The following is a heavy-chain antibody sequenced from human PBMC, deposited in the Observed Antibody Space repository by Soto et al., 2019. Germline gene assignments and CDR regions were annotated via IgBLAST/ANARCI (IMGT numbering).Heavy chain of an antibody. CDR2: INAGNGNT. D-gene: IGHD4-17*01. V-gene: IGHV1-3*01. CDR1: GYTFTSYA. CDR3: ARSGDGDYSGGFDY. J-gene: IGHJ4*02. Sequence: QVQLVQSGAEVKKPGASVKVSCKASGYTFTSYAMHWVRQAPGQRLEWMGWINAGNGNTKYSQKFQGRVTITRDTSASTAYMELSSLRSEDTAVYYCARSGDGDYSGGFDYWGQGTLVTVSS.